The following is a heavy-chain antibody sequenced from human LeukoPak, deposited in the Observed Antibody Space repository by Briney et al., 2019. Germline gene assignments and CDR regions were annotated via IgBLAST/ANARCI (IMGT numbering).Heavy chain of an antibody. V-gene: IGHV1-18*01. CDR1: GYTFTNVG. D-gene: IGHD6-13*01. CDR3: VAADGTRAKYYFDY. Sequence: ASLKVSCKASGYTFTNVGICWVRQAPGQGLEWMGWISTYNGNTNYAQKFQGRVTMTTDTSTSTAYMELRTLTSDDTAVYYCVAADGTRAKYYFDYWGQGTLVTVSS. CDR2: ISTYNGNT. J-gene: IGHJ4*02.